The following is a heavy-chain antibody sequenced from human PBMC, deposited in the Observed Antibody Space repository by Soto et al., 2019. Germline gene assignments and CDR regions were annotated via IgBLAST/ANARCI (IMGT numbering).Heavy chain of an antibody. CDR3: ARERRLLWFGESPRWFDP. V-gene: IGHV1-69*13. CDR1: GGTFSSYA. CDR2: IIPIFGTA. D-gene: IGHD3-10*01. J-gene: IGHJ5*02. Sequence: SVKVTCKASGGTFSSYAISWVRPAPGQGLEWMGGIIPIFGTANYAQKFQGRVTITADESTSTAYMELSSLRSEDTAVYYCARERRLLWFGESPRWFDPWGQGTLVTAPQ.